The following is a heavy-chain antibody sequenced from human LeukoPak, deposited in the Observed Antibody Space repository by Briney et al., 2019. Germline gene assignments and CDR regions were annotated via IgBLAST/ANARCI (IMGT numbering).Heavy chain of an antibody. CDR3: AKAGTYYYDSSGYSRPGY. D-gene: IGHD3-22*01. V-gene: IGHV3-23*01. CDR1: GFTFSSYA. J-gene: IGHJ4*02. Sequence: GGSLRLSCAASGFTFSSYAMSWVRQAPRKGLEWVSAISGSGGSTYYADSVKGRFTISRDNSKNTLYLQMNSLRAEDTAVYYCAKAGTYYYDSSGYSRPGYWGQGTLVTVSS. CDR2: ISGSGGST.